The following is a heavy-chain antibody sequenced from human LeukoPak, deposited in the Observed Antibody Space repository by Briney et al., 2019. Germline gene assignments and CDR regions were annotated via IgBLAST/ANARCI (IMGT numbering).Heavy chain of an antibody. D-gene: IGHD3-16*01. J-gene: IGHJ4*02. CDR1: GYTFTAYY. CDR3: ARERQQQGEVY. Sequence: ASVKVSCKASGYTFTAYYIHWVRQAPGQGLEWMGRINPNSGGTNYAQKFQGRVTMTRDTSISTAYMELSRLRSDDTAVYYCARERQQQGEVYWGQGTLVTISS. V-gene: IGHV1-2*06. CDR2: INPNSGGT.